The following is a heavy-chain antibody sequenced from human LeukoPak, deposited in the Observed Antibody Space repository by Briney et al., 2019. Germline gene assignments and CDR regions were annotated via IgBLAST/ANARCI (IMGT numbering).Heavy chain of an antibody. V-gene: IGHV4-4*09. CDR2: MYNSGSS. Sequence: SETLSLICSVSGGSINNYYWTWIRQPPGKGLEWIGYMYNSGSSNYHPSLKSRVTMSIDTSKNQFSLILSSVTASDTATYYCARRAGSYLGYWYFDLWGRGTLVTVSS. D-gene: IGHD1-26*01. CDR1: GGSINNYY. CDR3: ARRAGSYLGYWYFDL. J-gene: IGHJ2*01.